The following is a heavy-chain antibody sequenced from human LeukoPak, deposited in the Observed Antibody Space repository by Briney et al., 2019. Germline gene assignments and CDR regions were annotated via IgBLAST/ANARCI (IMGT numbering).Heavy chain of an antibody. CDR3: ARGSVEGSGWFYYYYYMDV. Sequence: PGGSLRLSCAASGFTFSSYSMNWVRQAPGKGLEWVSSISSSSSYIYYADSVKGRLTISRDNAKNSLYLQMNSLRAEDTAVYYCARGSVEGSGWFYYYYYMDVWGKGTTVTVSS. V-gene: IGHV3-21*01. CDR2: ISSSSSYI. D-gene: IGHD6-19*01. CDR1: GFTFSSYS. J-gene: IGHJ6*03.